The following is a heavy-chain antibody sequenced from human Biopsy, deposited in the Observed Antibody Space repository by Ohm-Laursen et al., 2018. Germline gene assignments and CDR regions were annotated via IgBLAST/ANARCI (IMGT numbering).Heavy chain of an antibody. CDR1: GGSISSYY. CDR2: IHHAQGA. CDR3: ARHAPSYSGSYWRYFDL. D-gene: IGHD1-26*01. Sequence: GTLSLTCTVSGGSISSYYWMWIRQPPGKGLEWIGYIHHAQGATYSPSLKSRVTISVDTSKNQFSLKMTSVTAADTAVYYCARHAPSYSGSYWRYFDLWGRGTLVTVSS. J-gene: IGHJ2*01. V-gene: IGHV4-59*08.